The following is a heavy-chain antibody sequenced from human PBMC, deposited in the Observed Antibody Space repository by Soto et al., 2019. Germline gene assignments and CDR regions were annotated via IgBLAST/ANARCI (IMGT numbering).Heavy chain of an antibody. CDR3: ARYQQD. V-gene: IGHV1-69*12. CDR2: IMPIFGTA. J-gene: IGHJ4*02. D-gene: IGHD6-13*01. Sequence: QVQLVQSAAEVKKPGSSVKVSCNASGVNFLSYALTWVRQAPGQGLEWKGGIMPIFGTANYAQKFQGRVTITVDESTSPADMELNSLRSEDTAMYYCARYQQDWGQGTLVSVSS. CDR1: GVNFLSYA.